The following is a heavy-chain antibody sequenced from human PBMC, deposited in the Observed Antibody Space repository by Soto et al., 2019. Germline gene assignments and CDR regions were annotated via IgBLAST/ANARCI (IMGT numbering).Heavy chain of an antibody. D-gene: IGHD3-3*01. V-gene: IGHV1-69*12. J-gene: IGHJ5*02. Sequence: QVQLVQSGAEVKKPGSSVKVSCKASGGTFSSYAISWVRQAPGQGLEWMGGIIPIFGTANYAQKFQGRVTITADESTSRGYMELRSLRSEDTAVYYCARVGRAYDFWSGYSRSNWFDPWGQGTLVTVSS. CDR2: IIPIFGTA. CDR1: GGTFSSYA. CDR3: ARVGRAYDFWSGYSRSNWFDP.